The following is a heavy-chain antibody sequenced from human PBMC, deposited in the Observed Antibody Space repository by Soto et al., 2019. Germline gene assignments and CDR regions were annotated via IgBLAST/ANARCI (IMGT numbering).Heavy chain of an antibody. CDR1: GFSLSTSGMC. D-gene: IGHD2-8*02. CDR2: IDWDDDK. J-gene: IGHJ4*02. Sequence: SGPTLVNPTQTLTLTCTFSGFSLSTSGMCVSWIRQPPGKALEWLARIDWDDDKYYSTSLKTRLTISKDTSKNQVVLTMTNMDPVDTATYYCARTLTSQNIVLIFDYWGQGTLVTVSS. V-gene: IGHV2-70*11. CDR3: ARTLTSQNIVLIFDY.